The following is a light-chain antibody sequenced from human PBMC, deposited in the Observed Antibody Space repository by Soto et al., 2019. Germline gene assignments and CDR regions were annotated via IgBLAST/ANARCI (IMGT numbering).Light chain of an antibody. V-gene: IGKV3-20*01. CDR2: GAS. J-gene: IGKJ1*01. CDR1: QSVSSTY. CDR3: QRYGLSPAWT. Sequence: EIVLTQSPGTLSLSPGERATLSCRASQSVSSTYLAWYQQKPGQAPRLLIYGASSRATGIPDRFSGSGSGTDFTLTISRLEPEDFAVYYCQRYGLSPAWTFVQGTKVETK.